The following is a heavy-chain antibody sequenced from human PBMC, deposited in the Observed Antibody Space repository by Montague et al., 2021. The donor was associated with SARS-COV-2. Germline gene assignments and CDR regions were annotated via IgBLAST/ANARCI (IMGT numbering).Heavy chain of an antibody. CDR3: ASVVVYHDRRTGGIDI. J-gene: IGHJ3*02. Sequence: SETLSLTCTVSGGSISSSYYCWVWIRQPPGKGLDGIVSIYGSRSTYYNPSLKIRITISVDTSKNQFSLKLSSVTAADTAVYYCASVVVYHDRRTGGIDIWGQGTMVTVSS. V-gene: IGHV4-39*01. CDR2: IYGSRST. CDR1: GGSISSSYYC. D-gene: IGHD3-22*01.